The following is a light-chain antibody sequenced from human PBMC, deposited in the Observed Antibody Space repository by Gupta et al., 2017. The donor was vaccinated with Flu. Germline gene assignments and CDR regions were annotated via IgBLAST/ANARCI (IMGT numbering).Light chain of an antibody. Sequence: QPVVTQEPSLTVSPGGTVTLTCASSTGPVTTGHFPYWFQQNPGQAPRTLIYDTRNKASWTPARFSASLLGGKAALTLSGAQPEDEADYYCFLSYSGSWVFGGGTKLTVL. CDR3: FLSYSGSWV. CDR1: TGPVTTGHF. J-gene: IGLJ3*02. V-gene: IGLV7-46*01. CDR2: DTR.